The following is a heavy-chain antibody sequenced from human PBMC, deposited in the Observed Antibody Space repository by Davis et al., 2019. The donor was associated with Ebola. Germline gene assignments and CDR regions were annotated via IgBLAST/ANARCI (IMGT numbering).Heavy chain of an antibody. J-gene: IGHJ5*02. CDR3: AREGTTVTSGWFDP. CDR2: IYYSGST. CDR1: GGSISSSSYY. V-gene: IGHV4-39*07. D-gene: IGHD4-17*01. Sequence: MPSETLSLTCTVSGGSISSSSYYWGWIRQPPGKGLEWIGSIYYSGSTYYNPSLKSRVTISVDTSKNQFSLKLSSVTAADTAVYYCAREGTTVTSGWFDPWGQGTLVTVSS.